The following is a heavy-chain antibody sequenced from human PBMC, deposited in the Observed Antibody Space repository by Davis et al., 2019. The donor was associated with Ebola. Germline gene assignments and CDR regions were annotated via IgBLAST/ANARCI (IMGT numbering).Heavy chain of an antibody. J-gene: IGHJ6*02. V-gene: IGHV3-30*18. CDR2: ISYDGSNK. Sequence: GESLKISCAASGFTFSSYGMHWVRQAPGKGLEWVAVISYDGSNKYYADSVKGRFTISRDNSKNTLYLQMNSLRAEDTAVYYCAKDQHSGEKYYYYGMDVWGQGTTVTVSS. CDR3: AKDQHSGEKYYYYGMDV. CDR1: GFTFSSYG. D-gene: IGHD1-26*01.